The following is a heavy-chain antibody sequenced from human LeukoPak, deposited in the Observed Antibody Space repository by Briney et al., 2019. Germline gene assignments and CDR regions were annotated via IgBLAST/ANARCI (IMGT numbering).Heavy chain of an antibody. CDR1: GYTFTSYA. CDR2: IIPIFGTA. CDR3: ARDRQTGENWFDP. J-gene: IGHJ5*02. Sequence: GASVKVSCKASGYTFTSYAISWVRQAPGQGLEWMGGIIPIFGTANYAQTFQGRVTITTDESTSTAYMELSSLRSEDTAVYYCARDRQTGENWFDPWGQGTLVTVSS. V-gene: IGHV1-69*05. D-gene: IGHD2-21*01.